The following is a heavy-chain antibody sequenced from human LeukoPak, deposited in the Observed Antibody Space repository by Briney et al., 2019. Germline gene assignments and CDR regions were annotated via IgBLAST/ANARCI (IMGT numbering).Heavy chain of an antibody. Sequence: GGSLRLSCAASGFIFSDYWMHWVRQAPGKGLEWVSRINVDGSSTTYADSVKGRFTISRDNAKNTLFLQVNSLRAEDTAVYYCVRINFYRAYFDYWGQGALVTVSS. V-gene: IGHV3-74*01. CDR1: GFIFSDYW. CDR2: INVDGSST. CDR3: VRINFYRAYFDY. J-gene: IGHJ4*02. D-gene: IGHD1-20*01.